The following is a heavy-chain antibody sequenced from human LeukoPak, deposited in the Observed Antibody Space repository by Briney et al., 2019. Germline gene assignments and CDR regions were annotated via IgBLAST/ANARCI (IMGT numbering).Heavy chain of an antibody. D-gene: IGHD6-13*01. CDR2: ISSDVGST. V-gene: IGHV3-64D*09. Sequence: PGGSLTRSCAASGFTCTNYPMHWVRQAPGKVLEYVSAISSDVGSTNYADSGKDRFTISRDNSKNTFYLQMSSLRAEDTDVYYCVSDLREKQLETYSFDLWGRGTLAPVSS. CDR1: GFTCTNYP. CDR3: VSDLREKQLETYSFDL. J-gene: IGHJ2*01.